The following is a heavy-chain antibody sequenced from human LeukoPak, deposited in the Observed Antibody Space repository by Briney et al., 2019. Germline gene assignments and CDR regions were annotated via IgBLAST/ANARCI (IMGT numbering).Heavy chain of an antibody. V-gene: IGHV3-30*18. CDR2: ISYDGNSK. Sequence: GGSLRLSCAASGFTFGICGMHWVRQAPGKGLEWVAMISYDGNSKHYTDSVEGRFTISRDTSKSTLFLQMNSLRAEDTAVYYCAKDLYSSGWYNYFDPWGQGTLVTVSS. J-gene: IGHJ5*02. D-gene: IGHD6-19*01. CDR3: AKDLYSSGWYNYFDP. CDR1: GFTFGICG.